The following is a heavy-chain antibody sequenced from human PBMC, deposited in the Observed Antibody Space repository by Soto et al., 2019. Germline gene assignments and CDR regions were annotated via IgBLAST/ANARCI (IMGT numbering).Heavy chain of an antibody. D-gene: IGHD3-22*01. J-gene: IGHJ4*02. CDR1: GYTFTSYD. CDR2: ISPNNGNT. Sequence: ASVKVSCKASGYTFTSYDINWVRQATGQGLEWMGWISPNNGNTNYAQKLQGRVNMTTDTSTSTAYMELRSLRSDDTAVYYCATASSGYYCDYWGQGTLVTVSS. V-gene: IGHV1-18*01. CDR3: ATASSGYYCDY.